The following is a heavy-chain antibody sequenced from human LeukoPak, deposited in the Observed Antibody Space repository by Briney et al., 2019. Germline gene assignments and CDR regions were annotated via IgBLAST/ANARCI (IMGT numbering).Heavy chain of an antibody. CDR2: IRSKANSYAT. D-gene: IGHD6-19*01. J-gene: IGHJ4*02. Sequence: GGSLRLSCAASGFTFSGSAMHWVRQASGKGLEWVGRIRSKANSYATAYAASVKGRFTISRDDSKNTAYLQMNSLRAEDTAVYYCAKDGMYSSGWYIDYWGQGTLVTVSS. CDR3: AKDGMYSSGWYIDY. V-gene: IGHV3-73*01. CDR1: GFTFSGSA.